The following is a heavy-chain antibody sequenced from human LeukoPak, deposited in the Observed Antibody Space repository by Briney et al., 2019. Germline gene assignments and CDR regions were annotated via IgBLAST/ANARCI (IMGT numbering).Heavy chain of an antibody. D-gene: IGHD3-10*01. CDR1: GGSIRSYY. J-gene: IGHJ4*02. CDR3: ATDNPYGSGSYYT. V-gene: IGHV4-59*01. Sequence: PSETLSLTCTVSGGSIRSYYWNWIRQPPGKGLEWIGYIYYSGNTNYNPSLKSRVTMSVDTSKNQFSLKLSSVTAADTAVYYFATDNPYGSGSYYTWGQGTLVTVSS. CDR2: IYYSGNT.